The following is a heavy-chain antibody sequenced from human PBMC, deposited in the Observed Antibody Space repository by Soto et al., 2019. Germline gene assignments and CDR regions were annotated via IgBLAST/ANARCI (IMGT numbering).Heavy chain of an antibody. J-gene: IGHJ6*02. V-gene: IGHV4-34*01. CDR3: AREDSYGWSGESLDV. D-gene: IGHD6-19*01. CDR2: LDQSGGT. CDR1: GDSLRGQS. Sequence: QVQLQQWGAGLLKASETLSLTCAVVGDSLRGQSWNWIRQSPGKGLEWIGELDQSGGTNYNPSLRSRALNSDDTPKNQFALTLTSGTAADTAVYYCAREDSYGWSGESLDVWGQGTTVTVSS.